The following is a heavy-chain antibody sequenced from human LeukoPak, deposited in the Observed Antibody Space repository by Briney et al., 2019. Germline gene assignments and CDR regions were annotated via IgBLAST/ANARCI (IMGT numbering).Heavy chain of an antibody. D-gene: IGHD6-19*01. V-gene: IGHV3-21*01. CDR2: ISSSSSYI. J-gene: IGHJ3*02. Sequence: GGSLRLSCAASGFTFSSYSMNWVRQAPGKGLEWVSSISSSSSYIYYADSVKGRFTISRDNAKNSLYLQMNSLRAEDTAVYYCAREQDSSGWYGAFDIWGQGTMVTVSS. CDR3: AREQDSSGWYGAFDI. CDR1: GFTFSSYS.